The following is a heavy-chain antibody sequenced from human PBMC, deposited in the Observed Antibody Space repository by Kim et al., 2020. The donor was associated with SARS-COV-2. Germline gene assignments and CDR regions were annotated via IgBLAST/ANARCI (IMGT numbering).Heavy chain of an antibody. Sequence: GGSLRLSCAASGFTFDDYAMHWVRQAPGKGLEWVSLISGDGGSTYYADSVKGRFTISRDNSKNSLYLQMNSLRTEDTALYYCAKGPVLRYFDWLLWTPFDYWGQGTLVTVSS. CDR1: GFTFDDYA. CDR3: AKGPVLRYFDWLLWTPFDY. D-gene: IGHD3-9*01. CDR2: ISGDGGST. V-gene: IGHV3-43*02. J-gene: IGHJ4*02.